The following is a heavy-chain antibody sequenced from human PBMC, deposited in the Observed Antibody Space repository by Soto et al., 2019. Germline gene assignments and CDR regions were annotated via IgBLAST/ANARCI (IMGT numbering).Heavy chain of an antibody. CDR1: GYTFTSYG. Sequence: QVQLVQSGAEVKKPGASVKVSCKASGYTFTSYGISWVRQAPGQGLEWMGWIRPYNGNTNYAQKLQGRVTMTTDTSTSTAYRELRRLRSDDRAVYYCATDAPPEDYWGQGTLVTVSS. CDR3: ATDAPPEDY. V-gene: IGHV1-18*01. CDR2: IRPYNGNT. J-gene: IGHJ4*02.